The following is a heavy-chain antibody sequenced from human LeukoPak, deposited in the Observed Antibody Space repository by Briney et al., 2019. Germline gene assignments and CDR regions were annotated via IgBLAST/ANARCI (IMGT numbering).Heavy chain of an antibody. CDR3: AREGAVGVVPAAYFDY. CDR1: GFTFSSYA. Sequence: PGRSLRLSCAASGFTFSSYAMHWVRQAPGKGLEWVAVISYDGSNKYYADSVKGRFTISRDNSKNTLYLQMNSLRAEDTAVYYCAREGAVGVVPAAYFDYWGQGTLVTVSS. D-gene: IGHD2-2*01. CDR2: ISYDGSNK. V-gene: IGHV3-30*01. J-gene: IGHJ4*02.